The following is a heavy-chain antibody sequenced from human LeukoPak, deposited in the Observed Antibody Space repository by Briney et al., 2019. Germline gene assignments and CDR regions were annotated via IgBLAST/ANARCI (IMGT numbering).Heavy chain of an antibody. CDR2: ISGSGGST. V-gene: IGHV3-23*01. D-gene: IGHD1-7*01. CDR1: GFTFSSYA. J-gene: IGHJ4*02. CDR3: AKSTLRVITGTPIDY. Sequence: GGSLRLSCAASGFTFSSYAMSWVRQAPGRGLEWVSAISGSGGSTYYADSVKGRFTISRDNSKNTLYLQMYSLRAEDTAVYYCAKSTLRVITGTPIDYWGQGTLVTVSS.